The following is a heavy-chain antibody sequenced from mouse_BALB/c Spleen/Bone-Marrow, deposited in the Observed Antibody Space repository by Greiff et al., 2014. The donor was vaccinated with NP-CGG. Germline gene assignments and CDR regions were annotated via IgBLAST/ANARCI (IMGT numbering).Heavy chain of an antibody. D-gene: IGHD1-2*01. V-gene: IGHV14-4*02. CDR3: NAQNYGYGAWFAY. CDR1: GFNIKDYY. CDR2: IDPENGDT. Sequence: EVQVVESGAELVRSGASVKLSCTASGFNIKDYYMHWVKQRPEQGLEWIGWIDPENGDTEYAPKFQGKATMTADTSSNTAYLQLSSLTSEDTAVYYCNAQNYGYGAWFAYWGQGTLVTVSA. J-gene: IGHJ3*01.